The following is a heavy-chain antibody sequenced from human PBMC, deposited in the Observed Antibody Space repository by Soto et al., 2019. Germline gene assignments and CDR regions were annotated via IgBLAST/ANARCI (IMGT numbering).Heavy chain of an antibody. J-gene: IGHJ3*01. D-gene: IGHD3-16*01. CDR1: GGSVISSSW. Sequence: HLQESGPGLVKPSGTLSLTCGVSGGSVISSSWWTWVRQSPEKGLEWIGAIYHAGSPNYNPSFQSRINISLDRSKNTFSLRLTSVTAADAAIYYCARGSSFRGDFDVWGQGTTVTVSS. CDR2: IYHAGSP. CDR3: ARGSSFRGDFDV. V-gene: IGHV4-4*02.